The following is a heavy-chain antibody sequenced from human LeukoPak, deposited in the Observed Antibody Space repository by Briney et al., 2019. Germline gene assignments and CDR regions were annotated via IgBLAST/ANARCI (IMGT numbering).Heavy chain of an antibody. V-gene: IGHV4-31*03. Sequence: PSETLSLTCTVSGGSISSGGYYWSCIRQHPGKGLEWIGYIKYSGSTHYNPSLKSRVTISVDTFKNQFSLKLSSVTAADTAVYYCARASRLGELSLGYWGQGTLVTVSS. CDR1: GGSISSGGYY. D-gene: IGHD3-16*02. J-gene: IGHJ4*02. CDR3: ARASRLGELSLGY. CDR2: IKYSGST.